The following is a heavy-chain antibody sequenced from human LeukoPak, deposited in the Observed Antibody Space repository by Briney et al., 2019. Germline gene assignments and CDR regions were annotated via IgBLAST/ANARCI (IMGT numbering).Heavy chain of an antibody. V-gene: IGHV3-21*01. CDR1: GLVFSSYA. Sequence: GGSLRLSCAASGLVFSSYAMGWVRHAPGKGLEWVSSSTPATDSTNYADSVQGRFTISRDNAKKTAYLQMNSLRVEDTAIYFCVGNQDFWSGYHAFEYWGQGIPVTVSS. CDR2: STPATDST. CDR3: VGNQDFWSGYHAFEY. J-gene: IGHJ4*02. D-gene: IGHD3-3*01.